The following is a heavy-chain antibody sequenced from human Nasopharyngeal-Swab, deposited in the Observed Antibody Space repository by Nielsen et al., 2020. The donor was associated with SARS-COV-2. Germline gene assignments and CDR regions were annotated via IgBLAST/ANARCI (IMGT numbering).Heavy chain of an antibody. Sequence: GESLKISCAASGFTFSTYAMHWVRQAPGKGLEWVAVISYDGSYKYYADSVKGRSTISRDNSKNTLYLQMNSLRAEDTAVYYCARDLLGHSGGWYYFDLWGQGTLVTVSP. J-gene: IGHJ4*02. D-gene: IGHD2-15*01. CDR1: GFTFSTYA. CDR2: ISYDGSYK. V-gene: IGHV3-30*04. CDR3: ARDLLGHSGGWYYFDL.